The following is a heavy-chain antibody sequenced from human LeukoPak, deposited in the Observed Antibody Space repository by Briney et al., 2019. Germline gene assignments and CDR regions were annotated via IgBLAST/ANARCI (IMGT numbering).Heavy chain of an antibody. CDR2: IYTSGTT. J-gene: IGHJ6*03. CDR3: ARDVRRSSSSANSYYYYIDV. Sequence: SETLSLTCTVSDGSISNYYWSWIRQPAGKGLEWIGRIYTSGTTNYNPSLKSRVTMSVDTSKNHFSLNLHSVTAADTAVYYCARDVRRSSSSANSYYYYIDVWGKGATVTVSS. D-gene: IGHD6-6*01. V-gene: IGHV4-4*07. CDR1: DGSISNYY.